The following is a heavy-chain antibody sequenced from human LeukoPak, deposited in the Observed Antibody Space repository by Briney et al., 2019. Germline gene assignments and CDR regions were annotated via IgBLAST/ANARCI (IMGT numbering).Heavy chain of an antibody. CDR1: GFTFSNAW. D-gene: IGHD3-10*01. CDR3: TTDLLVRGASYPNYYYYYMDV. J-gene: IGHJ6*03. CDR2: IKSKTDGGTT. Sequence: GGSLRLSCAASGFTFSNAWMSWVRQAPGKGLEWVGRIKSKTDGGTTDYAAPVKGRFTISRDDSKNTLYLQMNSLKTEDTAVYYCTTDLLVRGASYPNYYYYYMDVWGKGTTVTISS. V-gene: IGHV3-15*01.